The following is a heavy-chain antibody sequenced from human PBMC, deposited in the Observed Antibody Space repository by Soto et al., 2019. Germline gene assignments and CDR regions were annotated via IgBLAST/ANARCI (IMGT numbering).Heavy chain of an antibody. CDR1: GFTFSSYG. D-gene: IGHD6-19*01. J-gene: IGHJ4*02. Sequence: GGSLRLSCAASGFTFSSYGMHWVRQAPGKGLEWVAVISYDGSNKYYADSVKGRFTISRDNSKNTLYLQMNSLRAEDTAVYSCAKGPPPRVYSSGHHYKTDYWGQGTLVTVSS. V-gene: IGHV3-30*18. CDR2: ISYDGSNK. CDR3: AKGPPPRVYSSGHHYKTDY.